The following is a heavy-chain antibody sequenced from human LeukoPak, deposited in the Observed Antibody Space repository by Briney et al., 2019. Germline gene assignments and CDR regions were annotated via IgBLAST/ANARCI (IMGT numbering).Heavy chain of an antibody. Sequence: ASVKVSCKASGYTFTSYYMHWVRQAPGQGLEWMGIINPSGGSTSYAQKFQGRVTMTRDMSTSTVYMELSSLRSEDTAVYYCARVPNYYGSGSYPPPRKRLNFDYWGQGTLVTVSS. CDR3: ARVPNYYGSGSYPPPRKRLNFDY. V-gene: IGHV1-46*01. D-gene: IGHD3-10*01. CDR2: INPSGGST. J-gene: IGHJ4*02. CDR1: GYTFTSYY.